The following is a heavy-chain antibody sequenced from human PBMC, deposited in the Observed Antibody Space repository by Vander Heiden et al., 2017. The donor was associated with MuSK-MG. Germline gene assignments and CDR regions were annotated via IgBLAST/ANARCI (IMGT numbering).Heavy chain of an antibody. CDR3: ARGITMVRGVTDYYYYMDV. Sequence: QVQLQQWGAGLLKPSETLSLTCAVYGGSFSGYYWSWIRQPPGKGLEWIGEINHSESTNYTPSLKSRVTISVDPSKNQFSLKLSSVTAADTAVYYCARGITMVRGVTDYYYYMDVWGKGTTVTVSS. CDR2: INHSEST. CDR1: GGSFSGYY. J-gene: IGHJ6*03. D-gene: IGHD3-10*01. V-gene: IGHV4-34*01.